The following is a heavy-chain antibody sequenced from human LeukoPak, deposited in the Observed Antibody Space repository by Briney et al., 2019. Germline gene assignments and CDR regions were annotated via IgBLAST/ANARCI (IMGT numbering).Heavy chain of an antibody. V-gene: IGHV3-53*01. CDR2: IYSGGST. J-gene: IGHJ6*02. CDR1: GFTVSSNY. Sequence: GGSLRLSCAASGFTVSSNYMSWVRQAPGKGLEWVSVIYSGGSTYYADSVKGRFTISRDNSKNTLYLQMNSLRAEDTAVYYCARGYDNHYYGMDVWGQGTTVTVSS. D-gene: IGHD3-9*01. CDR3: ARGYDNHYYGMDV.